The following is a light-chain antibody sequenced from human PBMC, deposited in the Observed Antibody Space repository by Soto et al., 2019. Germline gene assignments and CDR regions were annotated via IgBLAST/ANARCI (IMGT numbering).Light chain of an antibody. CDR3: FSFTTNGTHV. Sequence: QSALTQPASRSGSPGQSITISWTGTSGDIGAYDYVSWFQQHPGKAPKLMISEVNNRPSGVPNRFSGSKSGNTAYLTISGLQVEDEPEYFWFSFTTNGTHVRGTGSKDTV. J-gene: IGLJ1*01. V-gene: IGLV2-14*01. CDR2: EVN. CDR1: SGDIGAYDY.